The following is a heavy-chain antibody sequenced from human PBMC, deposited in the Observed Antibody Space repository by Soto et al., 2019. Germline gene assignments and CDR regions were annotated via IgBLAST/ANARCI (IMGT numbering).Heavy chain of an antibody. Sequence: GGSLRLSCAASGFTFSSYGMHWVRQAPGKGLEWVAVISYDGSNKYYADSVKGRFTISRDNSKNTLYLQMNSLRAEDTAVYYCAKGVEYQLLIPEEDYWGQGTLVTVSS. J-gene: IGHJ4*02. CDR1: GFTFSSYG. V-gene: IGHV3-30*18. CDR2: ISYDGSNK. CDR3: AKGVEYQLLIPEEDY. D-gene: IGHD2-2*01.